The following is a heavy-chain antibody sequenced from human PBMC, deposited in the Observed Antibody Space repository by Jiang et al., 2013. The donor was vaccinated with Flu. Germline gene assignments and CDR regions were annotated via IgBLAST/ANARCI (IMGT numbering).Heavy chain of an antibody. D-gene: IGHD3-3*01. CDR3: AKGSYFDFWSGPYYFDY. CDR2: ISGSGGSA. V-gene: IGHV3-23*01. CDR1: GFTFSSYG. Sequence: VQLLESGGNLVQPGGSLRLSCAASGFTFSSYGMSWVRQAPGKGLEWVSAISGSGGSAHFADSVKGRFTISRDNSKNTLYLQMNSLRAEDTAVYYCAKGSYFDFWSGPYYFDYWGQGTLLTVSS. J-gene: IGHJ4*02.